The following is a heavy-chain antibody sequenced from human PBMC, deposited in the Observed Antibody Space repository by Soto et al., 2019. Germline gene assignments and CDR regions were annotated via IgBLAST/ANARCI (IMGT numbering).Heavy chain of an antibody. CDR1: GYTFTSYG. J-gene: IGHJ6*02. CDR3: ASKYGSWGSGSYDYYYYGMDV. Sequence: QVQLVQSGAEVKKPGASVKVSCKASGYTFTSYGISWVRQAPGQGLEWMGWISAYNGNTNYAQKLQGRVTMTTDTSTSTAYMELRSLRSDDTAVYYCASKYGSWGSGSYDYYYYGMDVWGQGTTVTVSS. V-gene: IGHV1-18*01. D-gene: IGHD3-10*01. CDR2: ISAYNGNT.